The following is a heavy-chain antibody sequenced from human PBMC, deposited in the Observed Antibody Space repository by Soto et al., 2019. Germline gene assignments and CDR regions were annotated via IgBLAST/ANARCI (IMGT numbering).Heavy chain of an antibody. CDR3: ARAGYYDSSGYYYRSYYYYGMDV. J-gene: IGHJ6*02. V-gene: IGHV1-18*01. D-gene: IGHD3-22*01. CDR2: ISAYNGNT. CDR1: GYTFTSYG. Sequence: ASVKVSCKASGYTFTSYGSSWVRQAPGQGLEWMGWISAYNGNTNYAQKLQGRVTMTTDTSTSTAYMELRSLRSDDTAVYYCARAGYYDSSGYYYRSYYYYGMDVWGQGTTVTVSS.